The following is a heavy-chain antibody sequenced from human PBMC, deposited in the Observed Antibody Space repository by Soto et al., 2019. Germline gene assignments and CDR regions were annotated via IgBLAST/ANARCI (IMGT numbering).Heavy chain of an antibody. CDR3: AKPRGNWNYNFDY. CDR2: ISGDGGNK. D-gene: IGHD1-7*01. Sequence: GGSLRLSCAASGFTFSSYAMHWVRQAPGKGLEWVAVISGDGGNKYYADSVKGRFTISRDNSKNTLYLQMNSLRAEDTAVYYCAKPRGNWNYNFDYWGQGTLVTVSS. CDR1: GFTFSSYA. J-gene: IGHJ4*02. V-gene: IGHV3-30-3*02.